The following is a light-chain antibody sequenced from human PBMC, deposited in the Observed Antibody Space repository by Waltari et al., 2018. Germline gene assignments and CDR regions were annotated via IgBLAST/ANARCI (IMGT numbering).Light chain of an antibody. Sequence: QSALTQPPSASGSPGQSVTISCTATSSDVGGFTYVSWYQQHPGKAPKLMIYEVSKRPSGVPDRFSGSKSGNTASLTVSGLQAEDEGDYYCSSYAGTNNVVFGGGTKLTVL. J-gene: IGLJ2*01. V-gene: IGLV2-8*01. CDR3: SSYAGTNNVV. CDR2: EVS. CDR1: SSDVGGFTY.